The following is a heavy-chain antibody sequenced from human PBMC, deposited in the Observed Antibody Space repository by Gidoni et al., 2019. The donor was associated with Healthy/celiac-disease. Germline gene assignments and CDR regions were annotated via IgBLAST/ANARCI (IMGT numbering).Heavy chain of an antibody. D-gene: IGHD6-13*01. CDR3: AKESAAAGTYFDL. CDR2: ISYDGSNK. Sequence: QVQLVESGGGVVQPGRSLRLSCAASGFTFSSYGMHWVRKAPGKGLEWVAVISYDGSNKYYADSVKGRFTISRDNSKNTLYLQMNSLRAEDTAVYYCAKESAAAGTYFDLWGRGTLVTVSS. V-gene: IGHV3-30*18. CDR1: GFTFSSYG. J-gene: IGHJ2*01.